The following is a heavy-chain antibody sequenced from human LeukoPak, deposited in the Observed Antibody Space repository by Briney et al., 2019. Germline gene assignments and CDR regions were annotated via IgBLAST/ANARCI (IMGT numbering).Heavy chain of an antibody. Sequence: GGSLRLSCAASGFTFSSYSMNWVRQAPGKGLEWVSYISSSSTIYYADSVKGRFTISRDNAKNSLYLQMNSLRAEDTAVYYCARDLGYCSSTSCYNPYWYFDLWGRGTLVTVSS. CDR1: GFTFSSYS. CDR2: ISSSSTI. V-gene: IGHV3-48*01. CDR3: ARDLGYCSSTSCYNPYWYFDL. D-gene: IGHD2-2*02. J-gene: IGHJ2*01.